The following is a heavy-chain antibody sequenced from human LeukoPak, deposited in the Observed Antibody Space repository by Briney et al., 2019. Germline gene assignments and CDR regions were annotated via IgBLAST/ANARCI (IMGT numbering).Heavy chain of an antibody. Sequence: SGGSLRLSCAASGFTFSSYGMHWVRQAPGKGLEWVAFIRYDGSNKYYADSVKGRFTISRDNSKNTLYLQMNSLRAEDTAVYYCAKDGHRSGSLDPEYYFDYWGQGTLVTVSS. J-gene: IGHJ4*02. CDR2: IRYDGSNK. CDR3: AKDGHRSGSLDPEYYFDY. V-gene: IGHV3-30*02. D-gene: IGHD3-10*01. CDR1: GFTFSSYG.